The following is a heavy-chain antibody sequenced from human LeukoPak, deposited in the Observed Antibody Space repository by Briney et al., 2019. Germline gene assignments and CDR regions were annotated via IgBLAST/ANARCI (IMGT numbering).Heavy chain of an antibody. CDR1: GFTFSSYS. J-gene: IGHJ4*02. D-gene: IGHD2-15*01. Sequence: PGGSLRLSCAASGFTFSSYSMNWVRQAPGKGLECVSSISSSSSYIYYADSVKGRFTISRGNAKNSLYLQMNSLRAEDTAVHYFARGDCSGGSCYWGEWGDYWGQGTLVTVSS. CDR2: ISSSSSYI. CDR3: ARGDCSGGSCYWGEWGDY. V-gene: IGHV3-21*01.